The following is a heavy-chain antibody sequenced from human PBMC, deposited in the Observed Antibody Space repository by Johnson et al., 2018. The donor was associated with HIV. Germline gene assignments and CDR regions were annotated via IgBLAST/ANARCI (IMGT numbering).Heavy chain of an antibody. J-gene: IGHJ3*02. CDR2: ISSGGSSI. CDR3: ARVSMLFIAADAFDI. Sequence: QVQLVESGGGLVKPGGSLRLSCAASGFTFSDYYMSWIRQAPGKGLEWVSYISSGGSSIYYADSVKGRFTISRDNAKKSMYLQMNSLRAKDTAVYYCARVSMLFIAADAFDIWGQGTMVTVSS. D-gene: IGHD2-21*01. V-gene: IGHV3-11*04. CDR1: GFTFSDYY.